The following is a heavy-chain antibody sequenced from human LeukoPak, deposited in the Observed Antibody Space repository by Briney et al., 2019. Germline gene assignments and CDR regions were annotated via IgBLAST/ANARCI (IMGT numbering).Heavy chain of an antibody. CDR1: GFSFSRYW. D-gene: IGHD2-8*01. J-gene: IGHJ4*02. CDR2: INQDVSRI. Sequence: GGSLRLSCAGSGFSFSRYWMAWVRQVPGKGLEWVASINQDVSRIHYVDSVKGRFTISRDNAKSSLFLQMTSLRVEDTAVYYCARLKDDVTKFDYWGQGTLATVSS. CDR3: ARLKDDVTKFDY. V-gene: IGHV3-7*01.